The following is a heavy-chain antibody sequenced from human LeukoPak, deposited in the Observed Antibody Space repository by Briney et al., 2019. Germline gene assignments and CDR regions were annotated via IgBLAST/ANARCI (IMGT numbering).Heavy chain of an antibody. CDR1: GFNFNNYA. CDR3: ARVSHSRVDY. Sequence: PGGSLRLSCAASGFNFNNYAMSWVRQAPGRGLEWVSTISGSGGSTYYADSVKGRFTISRDNAKNSLFLQMNSLRAEDTAVYFCARVSHSRVDYWGQGTLVTVSS. CDR2: ISGSGGST. J-gene: IGHJ4*02. D-gene: IGHD3-22*01. V-gene: IGHV3-23*01.